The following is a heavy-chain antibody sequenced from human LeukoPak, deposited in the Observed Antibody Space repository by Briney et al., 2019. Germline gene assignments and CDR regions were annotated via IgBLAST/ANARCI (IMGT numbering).Heavy chain of an antibody. D-gene: IGHD2-21*01. Sequence: ASVKVSCKASGYTFTSHGIGWVRQAPGQGLEWMGVISPSGGSTNYAQKFQGRVTLTRDMSTSTDYLELSSLRSEDTAVYYCARDNSVRGEAWWFNPWAREPWSPSPQ. CDR2: ISPSGGST. CDR3: ARDNSVRGEAWWFNP. CDR1: GYTFTSHG. V-gene: IGHV1-46*01. J-gene: IGHJ5*02.